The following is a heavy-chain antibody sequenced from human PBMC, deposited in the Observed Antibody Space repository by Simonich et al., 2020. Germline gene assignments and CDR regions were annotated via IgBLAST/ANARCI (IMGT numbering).Heavy chain of an antibody. CDR2: IKQDGSEK. CDR1: GFTFSSYW. CDR3: AGSWRSSSGNFDY. D-gene: IGHD6-13*01. J-gene: IGHJ4*02. Sequence: EVQLVESGEGLVQPGGSLRLSCAASGFTFSSYWMSWVRQAPGKGLEWVANIKQDGSEKYYVDSVKGRFTISRDNAKNSLYLQMNSLRAEDTAVYYCAGSWRSSSGNFDYWGQGTLVTVSS. V-gene: IGHV3-7*01.